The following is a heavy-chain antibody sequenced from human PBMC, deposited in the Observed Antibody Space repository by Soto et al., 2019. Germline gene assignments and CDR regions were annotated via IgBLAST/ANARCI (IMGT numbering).Heavy chain of an antibody. D-gene: IGHD5-18*01. CDR3: APVDTAMGN. CDR2: ISRSRGST. J-gene: IGHJ4*02. CDR1: VFTFSSAA. Sequence: PGGSLRLSCEASVFTFSSAAISSVRQARGKGLEWVSAISRSRGSTYYADSVKGRFTISRDNSKNTRYLQMNSLRAEDTAVYYCAPVDTAMGNWGQGTLVTDSS. V-gene: IGHV3-23*01.